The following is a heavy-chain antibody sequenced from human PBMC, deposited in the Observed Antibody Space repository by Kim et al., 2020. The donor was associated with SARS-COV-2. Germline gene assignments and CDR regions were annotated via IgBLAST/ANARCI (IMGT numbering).Heavy chain of an antibody. J-gene: IGHJ6*02. D-gene: IGHD6-13*01. CDR1: GGTFSSYA. Sequence: SVKVSCKASGGTFSSYAISWVRQAPGQGLEWMGGIIPIFGTANYAQKFQGRVTITADESTSTAYMELSSLRSEDTAVYYCALRSAAADTRGYYYYGMDVWGQGTTVTVSS. CDR3: ALRSAAADTRGYYYYGMDV. V-gene: IGHV1-69*13. CDR2: IIPIFGTA.